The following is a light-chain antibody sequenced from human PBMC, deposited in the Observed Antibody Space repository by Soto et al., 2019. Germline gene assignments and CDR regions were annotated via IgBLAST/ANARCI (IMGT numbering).Light chain of an antibody. CDR1: QDISNY. CDR2: DAS. J-gene: IGKJ4*01. Sequence: IQMTQSPSSLSASVGDRVTITCPASQDISNYLNWYQQKPGKAPKLLFYDASNLETGVPSRFSGSGSGTDLTLTISSLQTEDFANYYCQQSYSTPRLTFGGGTKVDIK. CDR3: QQSYSTPRLT. V-gene: IGKV1-39*01.